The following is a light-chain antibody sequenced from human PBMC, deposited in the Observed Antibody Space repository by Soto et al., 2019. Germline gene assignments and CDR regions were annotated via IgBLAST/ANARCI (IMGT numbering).Light chain of an antibody. CDR1: QSISSW. Sequence: DIQMTQSPSTLSASVGDRVTITCRASQSISSWLAWYQQKPGKAPQLLIYDASSLESGVPSRFSGSGSGTEFTLTISSLQPDDFATDYCQQYNSYVFTFGPGTKVYIK. J-gene: IGKJ3*01. V-gene: IGKV1-5*01. CDR2: DAS. CDR3: QQYNSYVFT.